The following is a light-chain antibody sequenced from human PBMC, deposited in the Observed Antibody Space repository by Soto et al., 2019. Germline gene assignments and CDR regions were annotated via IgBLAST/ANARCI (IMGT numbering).Light chain of an antibody. CDR3: RQRYDWPLT. V-gene: IGKV3-11*01. CDR1: QTVYNY. J-gene: IGKJ4*01. Sequence: EIVLTQSPATLSLSPGERATLSCRASQTVYNYLVWYQQRPGQAPRLPISDASNRATGIPARFSGSGSGTDFTLTINSLEHEDLPIHFCRQRYDWPLTFGMGSKIE. CDR2: DAS.